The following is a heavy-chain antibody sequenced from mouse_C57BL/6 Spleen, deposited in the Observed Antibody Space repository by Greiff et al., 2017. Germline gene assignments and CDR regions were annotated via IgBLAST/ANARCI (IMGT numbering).Heavy chain of an antibody. Sequence: DVQLVESGGGLVKPGGSLKLSCAASGFTFSDYGMHWVRQAPEKGLEWVAYISSGSSTIYYADTVKGRFTISRDNAKNTLVLQMTSLRSEDTAMDYCARTTQATDYFDYWGQGTTLTVSS. CDR1: GFTFSDYG. V-gene: IGHV5-17*01. CDR2: ISSGSSTI. J-gene: IGHJ2*01. CDR3: ARTTQATDYFDY. D-gene: IGHD3-2*02.